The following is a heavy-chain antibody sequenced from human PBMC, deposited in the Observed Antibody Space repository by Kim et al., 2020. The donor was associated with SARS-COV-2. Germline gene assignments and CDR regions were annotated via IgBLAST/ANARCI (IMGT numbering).Heavy chain of an antibody. J-gene: IGHJ6*02. CDR2: IYYSGST. V-gene: IGHV4-59*08. CDR1: GGSISSYY. CDR3: ARQYSSSWYGNYYGMDV. D-gene: IGHD6-13*01. Sequence: SETLSLTRTVSGGSISSYYWSWIRQPPGKGLEWIGYIYYSGSTNYNPSLKSRVTISVDTSKNQFSLKLSSVTAADTAVYYCARQYSSSWYGNYYGMDVWGQGTTVTVSS.